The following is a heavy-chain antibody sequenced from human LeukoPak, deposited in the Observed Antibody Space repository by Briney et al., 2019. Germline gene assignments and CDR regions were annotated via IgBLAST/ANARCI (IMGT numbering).Heavy chain of an antibody. CDR2: IYHSGST. J-gene: IGHJ3*02. CDR3: ARGPYSYDSSGAFDI. D-gene: IGHD3-22*01. Sequence: PSETLSLTCTVPGYSISSGYYWGWIRQPPGKGLEWIGSIYHSGSTYYNPSLKSRVTISVDTSKNQFSLKLSSVTAADTAVYFCARGPYSYDSSGAFDIWGQGTMVTVSS. V-gene: IGHV4-38-2*02. CDR1: GYSISSGYY.